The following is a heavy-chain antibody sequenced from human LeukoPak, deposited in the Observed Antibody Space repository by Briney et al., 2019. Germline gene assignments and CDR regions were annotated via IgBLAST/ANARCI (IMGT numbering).Heavy chain of an antibody. D-gene: IGHD6-13*01. CDR2: MNPNSGKT. J-gene: IGHJ6*03. Sequence: XASXYTFXXXDINWVGQATGQGVEWMGWMNPNSGKTGYAQKFQGRVTINRNTSISTAYMELSSLRSEDTAVYYCAREYSSSWGYYYYYYYMDVWGKGTTVTVSS. CDR3: AREYSSSWGYYYYYYYMDV. CDR1: XYTFXXXD. V-gene: IGHV1-8*01.